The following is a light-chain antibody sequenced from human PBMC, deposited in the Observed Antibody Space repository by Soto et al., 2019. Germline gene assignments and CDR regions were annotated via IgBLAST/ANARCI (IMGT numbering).Light chain of an antibody. Sequence: EIVLTQSPATLSLSPGERATLSCRASQSVSSYLAWYQQKPGQAPRLLIYGASSRATGIPDRFSGSGSGTDFTLTISSLEPEDFAVYYCQQYARWPITFGQGTRLEIK. CDR2: GAS. V-gene: IGKV3-11*01. CDR3: QQYARWPIT. CDR1: QSVSSY. J-gene: IGKJ5*01.